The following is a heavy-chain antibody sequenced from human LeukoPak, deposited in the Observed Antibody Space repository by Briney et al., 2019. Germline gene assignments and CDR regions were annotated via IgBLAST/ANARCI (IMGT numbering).Heavy chain of an antibody. V-gene: IGHV3-66*02. CDR1: GFTFDDYG. CDR2: IYSGDNT. J-gene: IGHJ4*02. D-gene: IGHD3-16*01. Sequence: GGSLRLSCAASGFTFDDYGMSWVRQAPGKGLEWVSVIYSGDNTYYVESVKGRFTISRDNSKNTLFLQMNRLRAEDTAVYYCAGRRVLDASFDYWGQGTLVTVSS. CDR3: AGRRVLDASFDY.